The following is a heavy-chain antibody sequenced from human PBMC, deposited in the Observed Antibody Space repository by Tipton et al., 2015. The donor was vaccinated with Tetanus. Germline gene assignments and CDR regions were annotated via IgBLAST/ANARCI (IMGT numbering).Heavy chain of an antibody. V-gene: IGHV3-7*01. D-gene: IGHD6-19*01. CDR1: GFTFSRFW. J-gene: IGHJ6*02. CDR2: INEDGSGN. Sequence: SLRLSCVASGFTFSRFWMTWGRQAPGKGLEWVANINEDGSGNYYVDSVKGRFTISRDNAGNSLFLQMNSLRVEDTAVYYCARSIAVSGYYYYGMDVWGQGTTVTVSS. CDR3: ARSIAVSGYYYYGMDV.